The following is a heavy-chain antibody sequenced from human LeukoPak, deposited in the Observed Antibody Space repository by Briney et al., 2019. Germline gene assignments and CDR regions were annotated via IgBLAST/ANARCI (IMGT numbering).Heavy chain of an antibody. Sequence: SETLSLTCSVSGDSISRSSNYWGWIRQPPGKGLEWIARIDFNGNAEYNPSLKSRVTISVDTSQNQFSLRVTSLTTTGTAVSNCASLASGSSPPPPRWAWFDSWGQGVLVTVSS. CDR2: IDFNGNA. CDR3: ASLASGSSPPPPRWAWFDS. D-gene: IGHD1-26*01. J-gene: IGHJ5*01. CDR1: GDSISRSSNY. V-gene: IGHV4-39*01.